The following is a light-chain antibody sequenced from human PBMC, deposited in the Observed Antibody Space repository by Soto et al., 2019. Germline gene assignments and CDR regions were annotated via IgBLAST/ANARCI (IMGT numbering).Light chain of an antibody. J-gene: IGKJ1*01. CDR1: QSIGTN. CDR3: QHYYNWPRT. V-gene: IGKV3-15*01. Sequence: EIVLTQSPGTLSLSPGERATLSCRASQSIGTNLAWYQQKPGQAPRLLIYAASTRATGIPATFSGSGSGTAFSLTIISLQSEDFAVYYCQHYYNWPRTFGQGTKVDIK. CDR2: AAS.